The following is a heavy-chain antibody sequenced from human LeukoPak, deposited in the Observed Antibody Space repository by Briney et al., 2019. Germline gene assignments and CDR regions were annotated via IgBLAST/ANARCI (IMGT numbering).Heavy chain of an antibody. J-gene: IGHJ4*01. CDR3: ARGGKPFDY. Sequence: GGSLRLSCAASGFTFSDYYMSWIRQAPGKGLEWVSGFYSGGSSYYADSVKGRFTISRDNSKSTLYLQMNSLRAEDTAVYYCARGGKPFDYRGQGTLVTVSS. CDR2: FYSGGSS. CDR1: GFTFSDYY. V-gene: IGHV3-66*01.